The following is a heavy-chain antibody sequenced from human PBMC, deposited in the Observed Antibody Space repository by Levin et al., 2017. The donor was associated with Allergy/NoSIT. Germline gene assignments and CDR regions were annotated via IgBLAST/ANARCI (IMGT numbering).Heavy chain of an antibody. CDR3: ARAYNTPAATHYYYYGMDV. V-gene: IGHV3-13*01. CDR2: IGTAGDT. CDR1: GFTFSSYD. D-gene: IGHD2-2*01. J-gene: IGHJ6*02. Sequence: GESLKISCAASGFTFSSYDMHWVRQATGKGLEWVSAIGTAGDTYYPGSVKGRFTISRENAKNSLYLQMNSLRAGDTAVYYCARAYNTPAATHYYYYGMDVWGQGTTVTVSS.